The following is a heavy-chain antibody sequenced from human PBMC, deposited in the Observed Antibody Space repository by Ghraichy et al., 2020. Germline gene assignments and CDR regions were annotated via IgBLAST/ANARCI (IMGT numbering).Heavy chain of an antibody. J-gene: IGHJ6*02. CDR1: GGTFSSYA. Sequence: SVKVSCKASGGTFSSYAISWVRQAPGQGLEWMGGIIPIFGTANYAQKIQGRVTITADESTSTAYMELSSLRSEDTAVYYCARDYYDSSGYYYYGMDVWGQGTTVTVSS. CDR3: ARDYYDSSGYYYYGMDV. D-gene: IGHD3-22*01. V-gene: IGHV1-69*13. CDR2: IIPIFGTA.